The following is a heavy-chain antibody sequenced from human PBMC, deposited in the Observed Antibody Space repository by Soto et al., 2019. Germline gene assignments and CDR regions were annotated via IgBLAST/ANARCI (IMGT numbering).Heavy chain of an antibody. Sequence: ASVKVSCKASGYSFTDYHIHWARQAPGQGLEWLGRINPKSGGTSTAQKFQGWVTMTTDTSISTASMELTRLTSADTAIYYCARGDSTDCSNGVCSFFYNHDMDVWGQGTTVTVSS. V-gene: IGHV1-2*04. D-gene: IGHD2-8*01. CDR1: GYSFTDYH. CDR3: ARGDSTDCSNGVCSFFYNHDMDV. CDR2: INPKSGGT. J-gene: IGHJ6*02.